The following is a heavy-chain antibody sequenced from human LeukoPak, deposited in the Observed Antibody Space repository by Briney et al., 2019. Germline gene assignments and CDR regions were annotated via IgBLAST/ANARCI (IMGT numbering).Heavy chain of an antibody. Sequence: PSETLSLTCTVSSDSISNYYWSWIRQPPGKGLEWIGCVYYSGSSNYDPSLKSRVTISLDTSKNQFSLRLNSVTAADTAVYYCARSLTTGIDWFDPWGQGTLVTVSS. V-gene: IGHV4-59*08. CDR2: VYYSGSS. CDR1: SDSISNYY. J-gene: IGHJ5*02. D-gene: IGHD4/OR15-4a*01. CDR3: ARSLTTGIDWFDP.